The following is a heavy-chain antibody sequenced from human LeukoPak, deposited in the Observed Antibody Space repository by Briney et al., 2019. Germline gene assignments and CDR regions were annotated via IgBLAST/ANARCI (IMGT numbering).Heavy chain of an antibody. J-gene: IGHJ4*02. Sequence: PSETLSLTCSVSGGSVSSTSYYWGWIRQPPGKGLEWIGSIYYSGSTYYNPSLKSRVTISIDTSKNQFSLKVSSVTAADTAVYYCARLTRYEYYFDYWGQGTLVTVSS. CDR2: IYYSGST. CDR3: ARLTRYEYYFDY. D-gene: IGHD5-12*01. V-gene: IGHV4-39*01. CDR1: GGSVSSTSYY.